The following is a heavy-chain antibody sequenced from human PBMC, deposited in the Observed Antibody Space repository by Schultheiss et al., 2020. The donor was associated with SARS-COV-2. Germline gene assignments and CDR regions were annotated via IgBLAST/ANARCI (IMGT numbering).Heavy chain of an antibody. V-gene: IGHV4-39*07. CDR2: IYYSGST. D-gene: IGHD2-2*01. CDR3: ARGLYCSSTSCAWFDP. CDR1: GGSISSSSYY. Sequence: SETLSLTCTVSGGSISSSSYYWGWIRQPPGKGLEWIGSIYYSGSTYYNPSLKSRVTISVDTSKNQFSLKLSSVTAADTAVYYCARGLYCSSTSCAWFDPWGQGTLVTVSS. J-gene: IGHJ5*02.